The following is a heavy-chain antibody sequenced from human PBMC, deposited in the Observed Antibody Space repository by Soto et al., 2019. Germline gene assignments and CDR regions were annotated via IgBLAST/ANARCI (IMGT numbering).Heavy chain of an antibody. CDR3: ARGMGVVQAANPTYGMDV. D-gene: IGHD2-2*01. V-gene: IGHV1-18*04. CDR1: GYTFTSYG. CDR2: ISAYNGNT. Sequence: AASVKVSCKASGYTFTSYGISWVRQAPGQGLGWMGWISAYNGNTNYAQKLQGRVTMTTDTSTSTAYMELRSLRSDDTAVYYCARGMGVVQAANPTYGMDVWGQGTTVTVSS. J-gene: IGHJ6*02.